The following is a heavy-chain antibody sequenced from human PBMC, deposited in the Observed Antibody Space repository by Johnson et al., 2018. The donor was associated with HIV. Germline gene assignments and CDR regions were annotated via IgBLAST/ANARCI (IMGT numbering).Heavy chain of an antibody. CDR1: GLTFTTYF. V-gene: IGHV3-30-3*01. CDR2: ISYDGSNK. J-gene: IGHJ3*02. CDR3: ARTEITFGGGIDPHDAFDI. Sequence: QVQLVESGGGVVQAGRSQRVSCAASGLTFTTYFIHWVRQAPGKGLEWVTVISYDGSNKYYADSVKGRFTISRDNSKNTLYLQMNSLRAEDTAVYYCARTEITFGGGIDPHDAFDIWGQGTMVTVSS. D-gene: IGHD3-16*02.